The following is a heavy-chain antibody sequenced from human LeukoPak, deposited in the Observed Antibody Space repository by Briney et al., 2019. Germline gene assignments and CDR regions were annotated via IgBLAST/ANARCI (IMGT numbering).Heavy chain of an antibody. CDR3: ARVRGGGYYDSSGHYFDY. CDR2: FDPEDGET. Sequence: GASVKVSCKVSGYTLTELSMHWVRQAPGKGLEWMGGFDPEDGETIYAQKFQGRVTMTEDTSTDTAYMELSSLRSEDTAVYYCARVRGGGYYDSSGHYFDYWGQGTLVTVSS. CDR1: GYTLTELS. J-gene: IGHJ4*02. D-gene: IGHD3-22*01. V-gene: IGHV1-24*01.